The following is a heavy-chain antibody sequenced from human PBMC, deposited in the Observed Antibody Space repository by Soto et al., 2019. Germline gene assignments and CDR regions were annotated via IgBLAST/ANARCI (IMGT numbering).Heavy chain of an antibody. CDR3: GREYCSGGRCYSPDY. D-gene: IGHD2-15*01. J-gene: IGHJ4*02. Sequence: QVQLVQSGAEVKKPGASVKVSCKASGYTFTTYGISWVRQATGQGLEWMGWISAYNDYTIYAQKLQGRVTMTTDTSTSIAYMELSSLRSADTAVYYCGREYCSGGRCYSPDYWGQGTLVTVSS. CDR1: GYTFTTYG. CDR2: ISAYNDYT. V-gene: IGHV1-18*01.